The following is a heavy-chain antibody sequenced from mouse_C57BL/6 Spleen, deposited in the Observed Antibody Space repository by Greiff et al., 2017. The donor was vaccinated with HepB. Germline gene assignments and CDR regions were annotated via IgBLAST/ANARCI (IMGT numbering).Heavy chain of an antibody. V-gene: IGHV1-5*01. D-gene: IGHD1-3*01. CDR1: GYTFTSYW. Sequence: PLQQPGAELVKPGASVKLSCKTSGYTFTSYWMHWVKQRPGQGLEWIGAIYPGNSDTSYNQKFKGKAKLTAVTSASTAYMELSSLTNEDSAVYYCTRSGYDYWYFDVWGTGTTVTVSS. CDR2: IYPGNSDT. J-gene: IGHJ1*03. CDR3: TRSGYDYWYFDV.